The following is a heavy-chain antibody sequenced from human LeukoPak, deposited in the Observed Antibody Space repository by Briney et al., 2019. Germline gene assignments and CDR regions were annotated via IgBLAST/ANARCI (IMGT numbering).Heavy chain of an antibody. CDR3: AKDSIAVAGNFDY. V-gene: IGHV3-30*18. CDR2: ISYDGDIK. Sequence: GRSLRLSCAASGFTFSSYGMHWVRQAPGKGLEWVAVISYDGDIKSYADSVKGRFTISRDNSKNTLYLQMNSLRAEDTAVYYCAKDSIAVAGNFDYWGQGTLVTVSS. CDR1: GFTFSSYG. J-gene: IGHJ4*02. D-gene: IGHD6-19*01.